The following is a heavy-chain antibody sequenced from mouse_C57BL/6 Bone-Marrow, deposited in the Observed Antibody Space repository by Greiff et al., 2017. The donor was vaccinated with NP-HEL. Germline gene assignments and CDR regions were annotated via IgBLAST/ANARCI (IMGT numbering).Heavy chain of an antibody. CDR1: GFNIKDDY. CDR3: TAVLYYAMDY. V-gene: IGHV14-4*01. Sequence: EVKLMESGAELVRPGASVKLSCTASGFNIKDDYMHWVKQRPEQGLEWIGWIDPENGDTEYASKFQGKATITADTSSNTAYLQLSSLPSEDTAVYYCTAVLYYAMDYWGQGTSVTVSS. CDR2: IDPENGDT. J-gene: IGHJ4*01. D-gene: IGHD3-3*01.